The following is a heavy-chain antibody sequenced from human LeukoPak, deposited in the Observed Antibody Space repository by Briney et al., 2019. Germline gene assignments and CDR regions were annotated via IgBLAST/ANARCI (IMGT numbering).Heavy chain of an antibody. Sequence: GGSLRLSCAASGFTFSSYGMHWVRQAPGKGLEWVAVIWYDGSNKYYADSVKGRFTISRDNSKNTLYLQMNSLRAEDTAVYYCARDSSSSWYWGDYWGQGALVTVSS. J-gene: IGHJ4*02. CDR3: ARDSSSSWYWGDY. V-gene: IGHV3-33*01. CDR2: IWYDGSNK. D-gene: IGHD6-13*01. CDR1: GFTFSSYG.